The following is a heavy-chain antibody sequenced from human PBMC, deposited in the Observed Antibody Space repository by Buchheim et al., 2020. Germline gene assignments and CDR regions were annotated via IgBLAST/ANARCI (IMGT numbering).Heavy chain of an antibody. CDR2: IWYDGSNK. V-gene: IGHV3-33*01. CDR3: ARALYGDVVLGWFDP. J-gene: IGHJ5*02. D-gene: IGHD4-17*01. Sequence: QVQLVESGGGVVQPGKSLRLSCAASGFTFSDYGMHWVRQAPGKGLEWVAVIWYDGSNKYYADSVKGRFTISRDNSKNTLYLQMNSLRAEDTAVYYCARALYGDVVLGWFDPWGQGTL. CDR1: GFTFSDYG.